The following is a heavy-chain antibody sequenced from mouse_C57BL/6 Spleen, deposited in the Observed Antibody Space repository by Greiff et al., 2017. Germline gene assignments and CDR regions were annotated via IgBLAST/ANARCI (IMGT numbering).Heavy chain of an antibody. Sequence: LVESGPELVKPGASVKISCKASGYAFSSSWMNWVKQRPGQGLEWIGRIYPGDGDTNYNGKFKGKATLTADKSSSTAYMPLRSLTTEDSAVYFSARSGCDYTPAYFDYWGQGTTLTVSS. CDR1: GYAFSSSW. D-gene: IGHD2-4*01. V-gene: IGHV1-82*01. J-gene: IGHJ2*01. CDR3: ARSGCDYTPAYFDY. CDR2: IYPGDGDT.